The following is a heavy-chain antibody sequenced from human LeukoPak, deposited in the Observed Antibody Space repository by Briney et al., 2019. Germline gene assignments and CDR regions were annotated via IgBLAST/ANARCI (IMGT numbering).Heavy chain of an antibody. CDR1: GYTLTELS. Sequence: GASVKVSCKVSGYTLTELSMHWVRQAPGKGLEWMGGFDPEDGETIYAQKFQGRVTMTEDTSTDTAYMELSSLRSEDTAVYYCASRIAVAGTVDYWGQGTQVTVSS. J-gene: IGHJ4*02. V-gene: IGHV1-24*01. CDR2: FDPEDGET. CDR3: ASRIAVAGTVDY. D-gene: IGHD6-19*01.